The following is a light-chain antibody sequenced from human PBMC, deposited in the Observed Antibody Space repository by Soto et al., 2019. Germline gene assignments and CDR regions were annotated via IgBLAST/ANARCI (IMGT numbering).Light chain of an antibody. CDR2: DAS. CDR3: QERSRWPRAT. V-gene: IGKV3-11*01. CDR1: QSVSSD. Sequence: EIVLTQSPATLSLSPGERATLSCRASQSVSSDLAWYQQKPGQAPRLLIYDASSRATGIPARFSGSGSGTDFTLTISSLEPEDFAVYYCQERSRWPRATFGGGTRVEIK. J-gene: IGKJ4*01.